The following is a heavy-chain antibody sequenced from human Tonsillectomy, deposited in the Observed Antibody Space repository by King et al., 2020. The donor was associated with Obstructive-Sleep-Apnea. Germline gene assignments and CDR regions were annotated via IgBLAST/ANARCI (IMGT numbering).Heavy chain of an antibody. D-gene: IGHD1-26*01. V-gene: IGHV3-74*01. CDR1: GVTFRNSW. CDR2: INSDGGST. Sequence: VQLVESGGGLVQPGGALRLSCAASGVTFRNSWMDWVRQAPGKGLVWGSRINSDGGSTCFADFVKGRFTISRDNAKNTLYLQMNSLRAEDTAVYYCARDRGGAGPTTTDYWGQGTLVTVSS. CDR3: ARDRGGAGPTTTDY. J-gene: IGHJ4*02.